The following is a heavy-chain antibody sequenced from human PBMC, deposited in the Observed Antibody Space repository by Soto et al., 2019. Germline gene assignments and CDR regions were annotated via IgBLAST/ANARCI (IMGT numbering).Heavy chain of an antibody. CDR2: VSTNNADT. CDR1: GYHFTAYG. J-gene: IGHJ4*02. D-gene: IGHD3-22*01. CDR3: ARELNTGSSAYYSFAY. V-gene: IGHV1-18*01. Sequence: GASVKVSCKTSGYHFTAYGLAWLRQAPGQRPEWMGWVSTNNADTNYAEKFQGRVTMTTDKSTTTTYMELRSLRSDDTAVYYCARELNTGSSAYYSFAYWGQGTLVTVSS.